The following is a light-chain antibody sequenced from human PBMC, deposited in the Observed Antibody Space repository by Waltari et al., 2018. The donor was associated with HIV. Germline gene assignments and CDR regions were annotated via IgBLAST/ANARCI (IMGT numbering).Light chain of an antibody. V-gene: IGLV3-27*01. Sequence: SYELTQPSSVSVSPGQTARITCSGDVLAKKYARWFQQKPGQAPVLVIYKDRERPSGIPERFSGSSSGTTVTLTISGAQVEDEADYYCYSAADTGWVFGGGTKLTVL. CDR1: VLAKKY. J-gene: IGLJ3*02. CDR2: KDR. CDR3: YSAADTGWV.